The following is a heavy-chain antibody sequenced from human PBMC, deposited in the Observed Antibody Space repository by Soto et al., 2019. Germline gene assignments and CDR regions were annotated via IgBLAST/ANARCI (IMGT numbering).Heavy chain of an antibody. CDR3: TSPMTTVTTVDY. CDR2: IRSKANSYAT. CDR1: GFTFSGSA. V-gene: IGHV3-73*02. Sequence: EVQLVESGGGLVQPGGSLKLSCAASGFTFSGSAMHWFPQASGKGRGWVGRIRSKANSYATAYAASVKGRFTISRDDSKNTAYLQMNSLKTEDTAVYYCTSPMTTVTTVDYWGQGTLVTVSS. J-gene: IGHJ4*02. D-gene: IGHD4-4*01.